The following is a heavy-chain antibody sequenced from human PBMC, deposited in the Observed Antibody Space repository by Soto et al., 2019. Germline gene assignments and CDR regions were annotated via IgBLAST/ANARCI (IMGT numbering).Heavy chain of an antibody. CDR3: ARDLRGHYGP. J-gene: IGHJ3*01. CDR2: VSGSSSYI. D-gene: IGHD4-17*01. CDR1: GFTFSSYG. Sequence: PVGSLRLSCAASGFTFSSYGMHWVRQAPGKGLEWVSSVSGSSSYIYYADSVKGRFTVSRDNANNLVFLQMNGLRPEDTAMYYCARDLRGHYGPWGQGTMVTVSS. V-gene: IGHV3-21*06.